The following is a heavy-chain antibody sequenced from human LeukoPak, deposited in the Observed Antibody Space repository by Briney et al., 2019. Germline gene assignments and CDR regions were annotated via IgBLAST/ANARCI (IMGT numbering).Heavy chain of an antibody. CDR3: ARFAVHRRITVAGQFGLDY. D-gene: IGHD6-19*01. CDR2: INPNSGGT. V-gene: IGHV1-2*02. CDR1: GYTFTGYY. Sequence: VASVKVSCKASGYTFTGYYMHWVRQAPGQGLEWMGWINPNSGGTNYAQKFQGRVTMTRDTSTSTVYMELSSLRSEDTAVYYCARFAVHRRITVAGQFGLDYWGQGTLVSLSS. J-gene: IGHJ4*02.